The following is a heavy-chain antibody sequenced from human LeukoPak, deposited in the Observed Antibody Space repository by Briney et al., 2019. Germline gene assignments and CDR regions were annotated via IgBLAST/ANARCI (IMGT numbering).Heavy chain of an antibody. V-gene: IGHV3-11*01. CDR2: IRSDGSTI. D-gene: IGHD3-22*01. J-gene: IGHJ4*02. CDR1: GFSFSDYG. Sequence: PGGSLRLSCSASGFSFSDYGMNWIRQAPGKGLEWVSYIRSDGSTIYDAASVRGRFSTSRNNAAQSLFLQMNSLRVDDTAVYYCAREGRGYYGDFDFWGQGTLVTVSS. CDR3: AREGRGYYGDFDF.